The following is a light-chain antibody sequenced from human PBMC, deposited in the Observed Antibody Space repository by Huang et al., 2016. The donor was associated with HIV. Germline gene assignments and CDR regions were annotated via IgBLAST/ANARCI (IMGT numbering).Light chain of an antibody. CDR2: DAS. CDR3: QQYNNWPKVFT. J-gene: IGKJ3*01. V-gene: IGKV3-15*01. Sequence: EIVMTQSPATLSVSPGERATLSCRASQSVSSNLAWYQQNPGQAPRHLIYDASTRATGIPARFSGSGSGTEFTLTISSLQSEDFAVYYCQQYNNWPKVFTFGPGTKVDIK. CDR1: QSVSSN.